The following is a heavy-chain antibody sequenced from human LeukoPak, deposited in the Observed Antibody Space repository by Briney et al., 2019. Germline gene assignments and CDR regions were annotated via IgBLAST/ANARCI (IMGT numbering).Heavy chain of an antibody. Sequence: GASVKVSCKASGGTFSSYAISWVRQAPGQGLEWMGGIIPIFGTANYAQKFQGRVTITADESTSTAYMELNSLRSEDTAVYYCATVLAAAGLSHYFDYWGQGTLVTVSS. CDR2: IIPIFGTA. D-gene: IGHD6-13*01. CDR1: GGTFSSYA. V-gene: IGHV1-69*01. CDR3: ATVLAAAGLSHYFDY. J-gene: IGHJ4*02.